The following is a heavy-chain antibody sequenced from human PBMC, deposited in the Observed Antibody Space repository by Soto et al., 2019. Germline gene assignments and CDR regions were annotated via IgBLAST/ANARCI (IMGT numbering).Heavy chain of an antibody. CDR2: IYYRGST. CDR3: ARDRRTGTTHPYYGMDV. Sequence: SETLSLTCTVSGGSVTSGSYYWGWIRQPPEKGLEWIGYIYYRGSTSYNPSHKSRVTISLDTSKSQFSLELTSVTAADTAVYFCARDRRTGTTHPYYGMDVWGQGTTVTVSS. J-gene: IGHJ6*02. CDR1: GGSVTSGSYY. V-gene: IGHV4-61*01. D-gene: IGHD1-7*01.